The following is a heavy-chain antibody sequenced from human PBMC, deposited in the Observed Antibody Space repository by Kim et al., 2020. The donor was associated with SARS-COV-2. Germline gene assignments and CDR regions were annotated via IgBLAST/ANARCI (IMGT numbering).Heavy chain of an antibody. D-gene: IGHD2-15*01. Sequence: ASVKVSCKASGYTFTSYAMHWVRQAPGQRLEWMGWINADNGNTKYSQKFQGRVTITRDTSASTAYMELSSLRSEDTAVYYCARMRGRACSGGSCYGASGFDYWGQGTLVTVSS. CDR2: INADNGNT. CDR1: GYTFTSYA. V-gene: IGHV1-3*01. J-gene: IGHJ4*02. CDR3: ARMRGRACSGGSCYGASGFDY.